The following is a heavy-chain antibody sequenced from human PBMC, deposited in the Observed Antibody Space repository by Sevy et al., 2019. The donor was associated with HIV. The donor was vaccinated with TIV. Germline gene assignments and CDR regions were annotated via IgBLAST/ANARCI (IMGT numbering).Heavy chain of an antibody. CDR2: ISGSGGRT. J-gene: IGHJ3*02. Sequence: GGSLRLSCAASGFTFSSYAMSWVRQPPGKGLEWVSAISGSGGRTYYGDSVKGRLTISRDNSKNTLYLQMNSLRAEDTAVYYCAKENYYDSSGYYYPTYDAFDIWGQGTMVTVSS. CDR3: AKENYYDSSGYYYPTYDAFDI. CDR1: GFTFSSYA. D-gene: IGHD3-22*01. V-gene: IGHV3-23*01.